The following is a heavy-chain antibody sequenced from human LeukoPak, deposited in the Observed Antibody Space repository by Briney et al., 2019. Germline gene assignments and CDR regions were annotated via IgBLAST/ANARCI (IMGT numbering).Heavy chain of an antibody. V-gene: IGHV3-11*06. CDR3: ATLSSDTAMVTLFDY. Sequence: GRSLRLSCAASGFTFSDYYMSWIRQAPGKGLEWVSYISSSSSYTNYADSVKGRFTISRDNAKNSLYLQMNSLRAEDTAVYYCATLSSDTAMVTLFDYWGQGTLVTVSS. CDR2: ISSSSSYT. J-gene: IGHJ4*02. CDR1: GFTFSDYY. D-gene: IGHD5-18*01.